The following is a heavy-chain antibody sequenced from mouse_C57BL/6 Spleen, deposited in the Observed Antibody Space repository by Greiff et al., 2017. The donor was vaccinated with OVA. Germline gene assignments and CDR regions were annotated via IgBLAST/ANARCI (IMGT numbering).Heavy chain of an antibody. D-gene: IGHD2-2*01. CDR2: IHPNSGST. CDR3: AREVTTMVTTSYFDV. CDR1: GYTFTSYW. J-gene: IGHJ1*03. Sequence: QVQLQQSGAELVKPGASVKLSCKASGYTFTSYWMHWVKQRPGQGLEWIGMIHPNSGSTNYNEKFKSKATLTVDKSSSTAYMQLSSLTSEDSAVYYCAREVTTMVTTSYFDVWGTGTTVTVSS. V-gene: IGHV1-64*01.